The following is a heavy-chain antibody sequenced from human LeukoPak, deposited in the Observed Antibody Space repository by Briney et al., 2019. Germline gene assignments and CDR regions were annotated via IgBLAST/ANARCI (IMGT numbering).Heavy chain of an antibody. CDR3: ARVFSYPLRAPFDP. D-gene: IGHD3-3*01. V-gene: IGHV4-39*07. CDR2: IYESGDT. Sequence: SETLSLTCSVSGVSIDSNTYYWGWIRQSPGKGLEWIGSIYESGDTYYNPSLKSRVTISVDTSKNQFSLKLSSVTAADTAVYCCARVFSYPLRAPFDPWGQGTLVTVSS. CDR1: GVSIDSNTYY. J-gene: IGHJ5*02.